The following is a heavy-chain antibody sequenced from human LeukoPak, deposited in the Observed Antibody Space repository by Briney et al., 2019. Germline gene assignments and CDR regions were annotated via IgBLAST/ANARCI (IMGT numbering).Heavy chain of an antibody. D-gene: IGHD5-12*01. CDR1: VFTFSSYA. J-gene: IGHJ3*02. CDR2: ISSNGGST. CDR3: VKVYQAYSGYDQQTAFDI. Sequence: PGGSLRLSCSASVFTFSSYAMHWVRQAPGKGLEYVSAISSNGGSTYYADSVKGRFTISRDNSKNTLYLQMSSLRAEDTAVYYCVKVYQAYSGYDQQTAFDIWGQGTMVTVS. V-gene: IGHV3-64D*06.